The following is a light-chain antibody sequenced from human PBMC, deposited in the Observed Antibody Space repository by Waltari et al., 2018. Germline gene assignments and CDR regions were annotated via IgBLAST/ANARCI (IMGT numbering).Light chain of an antibody. Sequence: DIQMTQSPSTLSASVGDRVTITCRASQSIGSFWAWYQQKPGKAPKLLIYDAYSLESGVPSRFSGSGSGTEFTLTINSLQPDDFATYSCQQYYSYFTFGGGAKVEIK. V-gene: IGKV1-5*01. CDR2: DAY. J-gene: IGKJ4*01. CDR1: QSIGSF. CDR3: QQYYSYFT.